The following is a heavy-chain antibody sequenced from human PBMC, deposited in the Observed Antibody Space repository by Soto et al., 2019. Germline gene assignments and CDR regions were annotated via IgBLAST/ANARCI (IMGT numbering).Heavy chain of an antibody. CDR3: ATLGPYILTRYYPAASDI. D-gene: IGHD3-9*01. J-gene: IGHJ3*02. CDR1: GGTFSSYT. Sequence: AXVKVSCKASGGTFSSYTISWVRQAPGQGLEWMGRIIPILGIANYAQKFQGRVTITADKSTSTAYMELSSLRSEDTAVYYCATLGPYILTRYYPAASDIRGQGTMVTGS. CDR2: IIPILGIA. V-gene: IGHV1-69*02.